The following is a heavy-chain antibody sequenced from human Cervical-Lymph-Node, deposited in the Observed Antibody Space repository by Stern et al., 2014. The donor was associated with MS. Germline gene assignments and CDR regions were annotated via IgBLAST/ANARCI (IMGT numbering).Heavy chain of an antibody. Sequence: QVQLQESGPGLVKPSQNLSLTCTVSGGSISGGRFYWTWIRQHPGKGLAWIAYVHYSGSTYYNPSLKSRVTISVDTSNNQFSLKLSSVTGADTALYYCARSDRLWGSFDYWGQGTLVTVSS. D-gene: IGHD3-16*01. J-gene: IGHJ4*02. CDR3: ARSDRLWGSFDY. CDR2: VHYSGST. V-gene: IGHV4-31*03. CDR1: GGSISGGRFY.